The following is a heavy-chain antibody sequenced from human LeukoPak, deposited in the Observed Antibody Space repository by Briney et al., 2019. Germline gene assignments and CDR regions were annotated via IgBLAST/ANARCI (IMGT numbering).Heavy chain of an antibody. Sequence: SETLSLTCTVSGGSISSYYWSWIRQPPGKGLEWIGYIYYSGSTDYNPSLKSRVTISVDTSKNQFSLKLSSVTAADTAVYYCARVSAHILRYFDRPSYYYMDVWGKGTTVTVS. D-gene: IGHD3-9*01. J-gene: IGHJ6*03. CDR2: IYYSGST. CDR3: ARVSAHILRYFDRPSYYYMDV. V-gene: IGHV4-59*12. CDR1: GGSISSYY.